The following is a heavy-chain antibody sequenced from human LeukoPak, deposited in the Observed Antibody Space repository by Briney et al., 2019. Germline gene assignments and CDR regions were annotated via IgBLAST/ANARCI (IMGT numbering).Heavy chain of an antibody. J-gene: IGHJ4*02. D-gene: IGHD1-26*01. CDR3: ARAGSWSSRPYFDY. CDR1: GFSFSSYV. Sequence: GGSLRLSCAASGFSFSSYVMSWVRQAPGKGLEWVSAVSGSGGSTYSADSVKGRFTISRDNSKNMVYLQTSSLGAEDTAVYYCARAGSWSSRPYFDYWGQGILVSVSS. V-gene: IGHV3-23*01. CDR2: VSGSGGST.